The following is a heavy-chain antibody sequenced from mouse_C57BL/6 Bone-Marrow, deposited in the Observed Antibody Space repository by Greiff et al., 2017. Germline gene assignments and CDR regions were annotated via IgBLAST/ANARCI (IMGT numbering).Heavy chain of an antibody. CDR1: GYAFTNYL. CDR2: INPGSGGT. Sequence: VQLQQSGAELVRPGTSVKVSCKASGYAFTNYLIEWVKQRPGQGLEWIGVINPGSGGTNYNEKFKGKATLTADKSSSTAYMQLSSLTSEDSAVYFCARSRNEGYPPVYFDYWGQGTTLTVSS. V-gene: IGHV1-54*01. J-gene: IGHJ2*01. D-gene: IGHD2-3*01. CDR3: ARSRNEGYPPVYFDY.